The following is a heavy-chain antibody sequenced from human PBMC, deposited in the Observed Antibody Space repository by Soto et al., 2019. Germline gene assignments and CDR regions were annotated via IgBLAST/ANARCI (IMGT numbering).Heavy chain of an antibody. D-gene: IGHD3-16*01. J-gene: IGHJ4*02. CDR1: GGSFSGYY. CDR3: ARSRRGSSFGY. V-gene: IGHV4-34*01. CDR2: INHSGST. Sequence: PSETLSLTCAVSGGSFSGYYWSWIRQPPGKGLEWIGEINHSGSTNYNPSLKSRVTISVDTSKNQFSLKLSSVTAADTAVYYCARSRRGSSFGYWGQGTLVTVSS.